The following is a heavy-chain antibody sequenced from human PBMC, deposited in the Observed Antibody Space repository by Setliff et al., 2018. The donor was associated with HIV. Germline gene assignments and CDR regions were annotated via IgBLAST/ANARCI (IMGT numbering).Heavy chain of an antibody. Sequence: RAAVKVSCKASGYTFTSDYIHWVRQAPGQGLEWMGIINPAGNPTSYAQKFQGRLTMTRDTSTNTVYMELSRLISDDKAVYYCARAYYYSSGYIFFPGLPDYWGQGTLVTVSS. D-gene: IGHD3-22*01. CDR3: ARAYYYSSGYIFFPGLPDY. V-gene: IGHV1-46*01. J-gene: IGHJ4*02. CDR2: INPAGNPT. CDR1: GYTFTSDY.